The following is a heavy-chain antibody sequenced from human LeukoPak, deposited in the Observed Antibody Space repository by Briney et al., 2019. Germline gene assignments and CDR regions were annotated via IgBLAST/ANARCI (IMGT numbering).Heavy chain of an antibody. J-gene: IGHJ4*02. D-gene: IGHD3-3*01. CDR3: ARATNRFLEWLLSDY. CDR1: GYTFTGYY. V-gene: IGHV1-2*02. CDR2: INPNSGGT. Sequence: ASVKVSCKASGYTFTGYYMHWVRQAPGQGLGWMGWINPNSGGTNYAQKFQGRVTMTRDTSISTAYMELSRLRSDDTAVYYCARATNRFLEWLLSDYWGQGTLVTVSS.